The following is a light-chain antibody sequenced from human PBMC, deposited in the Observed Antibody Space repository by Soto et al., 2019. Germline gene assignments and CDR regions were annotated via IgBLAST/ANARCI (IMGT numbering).Light chain of an antibody. CDR3: SSYAGSNNLV. J-gene: IGLJ3*02. Sequence: QSALTQPASVSGSPGQSITISCTGTSSDIGTYKYASWFQHHPGKAPKLIIFEVSKRPSGVPDRFSGSKSGNTASLTVSGLQAEDEADYYCSSYAGSNNLVFGGGTKLTVL. CDR2: EVS. V-gene: IGLV2-8*01. CDR1: SSDIGTYKY.